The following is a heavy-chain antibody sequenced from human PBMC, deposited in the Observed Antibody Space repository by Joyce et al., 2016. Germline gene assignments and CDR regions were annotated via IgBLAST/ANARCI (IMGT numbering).Heavy chain of an antibody. CDR1: GFTFSIYG. CDR3: AKFFMSATPSPNDAFDI. Sequence: QVQLVESGGGVVQPGMSLRLSCAASGFTFSIYGMHWVRQAPGKGLEWVTVISYDGSNKHYSDSVKGRFTSSRDNSKNTLYLQMNDLRAEDTAVYYCAKFFMSATPSPNDAFDIWGQGTMVTVSS. CDR2: ISYDGSNK. D-gene: IGHD2-2*01. V-gene: IGHV3-30*18. J-gene: IGHJ3*02.